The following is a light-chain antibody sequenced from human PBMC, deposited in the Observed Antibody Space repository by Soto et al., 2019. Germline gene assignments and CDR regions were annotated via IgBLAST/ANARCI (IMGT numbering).Light chain of an antibody. V-gene: IGLV2-14*03. CDR3: RSYTGSNTRV. Sequence: QSALTQPASVSGSPGQSITISCTGTSSDIGSYNYVSWYQQHPGKAPKFMIYDVSYRPSGVSNRFSGSKSGNTASLTIAGLQADDEADYYCRSYTGSNTRVFGTGTKLTVL. CDR1: SSDIGSYNY. J-gene: IGLJ1*01. CDR2: DVS.